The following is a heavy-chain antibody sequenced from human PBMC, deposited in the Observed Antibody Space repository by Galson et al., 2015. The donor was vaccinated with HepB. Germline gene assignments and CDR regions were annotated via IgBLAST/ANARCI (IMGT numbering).Heavy chain of an antibody. CDR3: ARDGWAGYSSGWYADY. J-gene: IGHJ4*02. CDR2: ISAYNGNT. D-gene: IGHD6-19*01. CDR1: GYTFTGYY. V-gene: IGHV1-18*04. Sequence: SVKVSCKASGYTFTGYYMHWVRQAPGQGLEWMGWISAYNGNTNYAQKLQGRVTMTTDTSTSTAYMELRSLRSDDTAVYYCARDGWAGYSSGWYADYWGQGTLVTVPS.